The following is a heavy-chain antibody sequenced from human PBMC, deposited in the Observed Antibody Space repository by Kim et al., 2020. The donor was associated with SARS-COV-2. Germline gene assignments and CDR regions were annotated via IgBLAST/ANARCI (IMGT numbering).Heavy chain of an antibody. D-gene: IGHD5-18*01. CDR2: ISWNSGSI. Sequence: GGSLRLSCAASGFTFDDYAMHWVRQAPGKGLEWVSGISWNSGSIGYADSVKGRFTISRDNAKNSLYLQMNSLRAEDTALYYCAKEGGYSYGSHFYYYGMDGWGQGTTVTVSS. J-gene: IGHJ6*02. CDR1: GFTFDDYA. V-gene: IGHV3-9*01. CDR3: AKEGGYSYGSHFYYYGMDG.